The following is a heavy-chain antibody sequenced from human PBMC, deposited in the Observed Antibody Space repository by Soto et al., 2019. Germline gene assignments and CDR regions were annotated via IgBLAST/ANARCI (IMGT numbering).Heavy chain of an antibody. D-gene: IGHD3-16*02. CDR2: IYYSGST. J-gene: IGHJ3*02. CDR3: ARDSRDYVWGSYRSNDAFDI. CDR1: GGSINSDEYY. V-gene: IGHV4-30-4*01. Sequence: QVQLQESGPGLVKPSQTLSLTCSVSGGSINSDEYYWSWIRQPPGGGLEWIGYIYYSGSTYYNPSLKSRVTISVDTSKNQFSLKLSSVTAADTAVYYCARDSRDYVWGSYRSNDAFDIWGQGTMVTVSS.